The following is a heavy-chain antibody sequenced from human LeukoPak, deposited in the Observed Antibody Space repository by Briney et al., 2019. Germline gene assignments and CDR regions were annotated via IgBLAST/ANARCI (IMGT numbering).Heavy chain of an antibody. CDR3: ASGYDFWSGYHSEYYFDY. D-gene: IGHD3-3*01. J-gene: IGHJ4*02. CDR1: GFTFSSYS. CDR2: ISSSSSYI. V-gene: IGHV3-21*01. Sequence: GGSLRLSCAASGFTFSSYSMNWVRQAPGKGLEWVSSISSSSSYIYYADSVEGRFTISRDNAKNSLYLQMNSLRAEDTAVYYCASGYDFWSGYHSEYYFDYWGQGTLVTVSS.